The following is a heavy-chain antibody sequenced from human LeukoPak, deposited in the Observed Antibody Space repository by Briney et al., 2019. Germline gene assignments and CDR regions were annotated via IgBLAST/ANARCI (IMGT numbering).Heavy chain of an antibody. CDR2: IYYSGST. Sequence: SETLSLTCTVSGGSVSSGSYYWSWIRQPPGKGLEWIGYIYYSGSTNYNPSLKSRVTISVDTSKNQLSLKLSSVTAADTAVYYCARGTGGATFFDYWGQGTLVTVSS. D-gene: IGHD1-26*01. CDR3: ARGTGGATFFDY. V-gene: IGHV4-61*01. CDR1: GGSVSSGSYY. J-gene: IGHJ4*02.